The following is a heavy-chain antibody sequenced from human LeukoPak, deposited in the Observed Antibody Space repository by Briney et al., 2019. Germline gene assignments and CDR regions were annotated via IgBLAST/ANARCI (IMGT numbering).Heavy chain of an antibody. CDR2: ISSSSYI. Sequence: GGSLRLSCAASGFTFSSYEMNWVRQAPGKGLEWVSFISSSSYIYYADSVKGRFTISRDNAKNSLYLQMNSLRAEDTAVYYCARAPGYRGFLDYWGQGTLVTVSS. V-gene: IGHV3-21*01. CDR1: GFTFSSYE. J-gene: IGHJ4*02. CDR3: ARAPGYRGFLDY. D-gene: IGHD6-13*01.